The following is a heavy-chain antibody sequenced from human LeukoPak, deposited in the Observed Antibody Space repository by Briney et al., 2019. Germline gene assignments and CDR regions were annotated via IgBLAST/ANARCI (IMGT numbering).Heavy chain of an antibody. J-gene: IGHJ4*02. V-gene: IGHV5-51*01. CDR2: IYPGDSDA. CDR3: ARVNTAVFDY. Sequence: GESLKISCKGSGYSFTYYWIGWVRQMPGRGLEWMGIIYPGDSDARYSPSFQGQVTISADKSISTSYLQWSNVKASDTAMYHCARVNTAVFDYWGQGTLVTVSS. CDR1: GYSFTYYW. D-gene: IGHD5-18*01.